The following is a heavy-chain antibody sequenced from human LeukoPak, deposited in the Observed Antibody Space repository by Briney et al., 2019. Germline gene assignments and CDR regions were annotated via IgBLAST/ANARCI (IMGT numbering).Heavy chain of an antibody. CDR1: GFTFSDSY. D-gene: IGHD3-22*01. J-gene: IGHJ4*02. Sequence: GGSLGLSCAASGFTFSDSYMSWIRQAPGKGLEWLSYISSSGSSIYYADSVKGRFTISRDSAKNSLYLQMNNLRAEDTAVYYCARDGSAYSYYFDYWGQGTLVTVSS. CDR2: ISSSGSSI. CDR3: ARDGSAYSYYFDY. V-gene: IGHV3-11*01.